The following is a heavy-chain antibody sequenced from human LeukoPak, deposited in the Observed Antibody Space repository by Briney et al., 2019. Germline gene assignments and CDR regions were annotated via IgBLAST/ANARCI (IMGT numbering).Heavy chain of an antibody. CDR3: ARDPAYYDFWSGPPTSGYGMDV. Sequence: GGSLRLSCAASGFTFSSYGMHWVRQAPGKGLEWVAVIWYDGGNKYYADSVKGRFTISRDNSKNTLYLQMNSLRAEDTAVYYCARDPAYYDFWSGPPTSGYGMDVWGQGTTVTVSS. CDR1: GFTFSSYG. CDR2: IWYDGGNK. D-gene: IGHD3-3*01. J-gene: IGHJ6*02. V-gene: IGHV3-33*01.